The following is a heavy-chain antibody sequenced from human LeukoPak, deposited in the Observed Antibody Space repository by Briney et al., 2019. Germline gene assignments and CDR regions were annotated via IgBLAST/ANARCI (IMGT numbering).Heavy chain of an antibody. Sequence: GASVKVSCKASGYTFTGYYMHWVRQAPGQGLEWMGWINPNSGGTNYAQKFQGRVTMTRDTSISTAYMELSRLRSDDTAVYYCARDLFVRSGYFGVVKTDYYMDVWGKGTTVTVSS. V-gene: IGHV1-2*02. CDR3: ARDLFVRSGYFGVVKTDYYMDV. CDR2: INPNSGGT. CDR1: GYTFTGYY. D-gene: IGHD3-3*01. J-gene: IGHJ6*03.